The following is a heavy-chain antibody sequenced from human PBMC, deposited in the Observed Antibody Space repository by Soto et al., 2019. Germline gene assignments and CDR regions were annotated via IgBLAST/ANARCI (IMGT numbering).Heavy chain of an antibody. Sequence: QVQLQESGPGLVKPSETLSLTCTISGGPMNNYYCSWFRQPRGQGLAWIGYMGYNGFTRYNPSLRSRVANSLDTAKNQFSLNLSSVTAADTALYYCARQGFGELHGLVDVWGQGITVTVSS. D-gene: IGHD3-10*01. J-gene: IGHJ6*02. V-gene: IGHV4-59*08. CDR3: ARQGFGELHGLVDV. CDR2: MGYNGFT. CDR1: GGPMNNYY.